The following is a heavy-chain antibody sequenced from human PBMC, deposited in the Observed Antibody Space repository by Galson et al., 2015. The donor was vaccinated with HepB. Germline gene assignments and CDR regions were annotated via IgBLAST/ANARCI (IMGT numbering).Heavy chain of an antibody. CDR2: ISSNGGST. Sequence: SLRLSCAASGFTFSSYAMHWVRQAPGKGLEYVSAISSNGGSTYYADSVKGRFTISRDNSKNTLYLQMSSLRAEDTAVYYCVKSDTVVTPFDYWGQGTLVTVSS. CDR1: GFTFSSYA. V-gene: IGHV3-64D*06. CDR3: VKSDTVVTPFDY. D-gene: IGHD4-23*01. J-gene: IGHJ4*02.